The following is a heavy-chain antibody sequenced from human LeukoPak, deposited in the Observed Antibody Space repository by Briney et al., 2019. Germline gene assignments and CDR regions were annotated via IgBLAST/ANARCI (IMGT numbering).Heavy chain of an antibody. CDR2: IYRGGSP. V-gene: IGHV3-53*05. J-gene: IGHJ5*02. CDR1: GFTVSSNY. Sequence: PGGSLRLSCAASGFTVSSNYMSWVRQAPGKGLEWVSLIYRGGSPDYTDSVKGRFTISRDNSKNTLYLQMSSLRGEDTAVYYCVKDDSYYYDRTTYVAWGQGTLVTVSS. D-gene: IGHD3-22*01. CDR3: VKDDSYYYDRTTYVA.